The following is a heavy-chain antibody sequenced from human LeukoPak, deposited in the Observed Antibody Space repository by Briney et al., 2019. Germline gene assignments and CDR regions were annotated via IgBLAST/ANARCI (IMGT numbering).Heavy chain of an antibody. V-gene: IGHV3-53*01. Sequence: GGSLRLSCAASGFTVSSNYMSWVRQAPGKGLEWVSVISGSGGSTYYADSVKGRFTISRDNSKNTLYLQMNSLRAEDTAVYYCARPIAAAGSDYWGQGTLVTVSS. CDR3: ARPIAAAGSDY. J-gene: IGHJ4*02. CDR1: GFTVSSNY. CDR2: ISGSGGST. D-gene: IGHD6-13*01.